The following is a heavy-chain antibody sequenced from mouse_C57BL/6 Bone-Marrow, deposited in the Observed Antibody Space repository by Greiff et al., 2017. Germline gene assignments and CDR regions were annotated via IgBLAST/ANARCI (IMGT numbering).Heavy chain of an antibody. CDR1: GYTFTSYW. CDR3: ARSPYYYGSSWFAY. J-gene: IGHJ3*01. V-gene: IGHV1-50*01. CDR2: IDSSASYT. D-gene: IGHD1-1*01. Sequence: QVQLQQPGAELVKPGASVKLSCKASGYTFTSYWMQWVKQRPGQGLEWIGEIDSSASYTNYNQKFKCKATLTVDTSSSTAYMQLSSLTSEDSAVYYCARSPYYYGSSWFAYWGQGTLVTVSA.